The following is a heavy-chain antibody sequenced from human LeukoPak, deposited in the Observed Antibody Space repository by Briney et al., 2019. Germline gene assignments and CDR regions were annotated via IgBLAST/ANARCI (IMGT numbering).Heavy chain of an antibody. D-gene: IGHD3-3*01. CDR2: INAGNGNT. CDR1: GYTFTSYA. CDR3: ARSLRFLEWFNWFDP. J-gene: IGHJ5*02. Sequence: ASVKVSCKASGYTFTSYAMHWVRQAPGQRLEWMGWINAGNGNTKYSQKFQGRVTITRDTSTSTAYMELRSLRSDDTAVYYCARSLRFLEWFNWFDPWGQGTLVTVSS. V-gene: IGHV1-3*01.